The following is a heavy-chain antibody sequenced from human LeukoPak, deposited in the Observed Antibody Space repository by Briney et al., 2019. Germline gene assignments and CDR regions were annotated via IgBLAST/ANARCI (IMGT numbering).Heavy chain of an antibody. CDR1: GGSISSGGYY. Sequence: PSETLSLTCTVSGGSISSGGYYWRWIRQHPGKGLEWIGYIYYSGSTYYNPSLKSRVTISVDTSKNQFSLKLSSVTAADTAVYYCARDRDYDYIWGTYRVFDYWGQGTLVTVSS. J-gene: IGHJ4*02. D-gene: IGHD3-16*02. CDR2: IYYSGST. CDR3: ARDRDYDYIWGTYRVFDY. V-gene: IGHV4-31*03.